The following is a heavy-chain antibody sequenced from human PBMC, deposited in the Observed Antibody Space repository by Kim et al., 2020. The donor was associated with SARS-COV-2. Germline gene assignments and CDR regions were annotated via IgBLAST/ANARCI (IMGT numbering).Heavy chain of an antibody. Sequence: DSVRTTDYADSVKGSITISRENSKNTLYLQMNGLRAEDTAVYYCASGMFDWGQGTTVTVSS. V-gene: IGHV3-66*01. D-gene: IGHD3-10*02. CDR3: ASGMFD. J-gene: IGHJ6*02. CDR2: DSVRTT.